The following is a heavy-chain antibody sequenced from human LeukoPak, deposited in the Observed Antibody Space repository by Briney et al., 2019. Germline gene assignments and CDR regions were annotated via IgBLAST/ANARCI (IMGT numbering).Heavy chain of an antibody. Sequence: ASVKVSCKASGGTFSSYAISWVRQAPGQGLEWMGGIIPIFGTANYAQKFQGRVTITADKSTSTAYMELSSLRSEDTAVYYCARGYSSGPLYYYYYYMDVWGKGTTVTVSS. CDR3: ARGYSSGPLYYYYYYMDV. J-gene: IGHJ6*03. CDR2: IIPIFGTA. V-gene: IGHV1-69*06. CDR1: GGTFSSYA. D-gene: IGHD6-19*01.